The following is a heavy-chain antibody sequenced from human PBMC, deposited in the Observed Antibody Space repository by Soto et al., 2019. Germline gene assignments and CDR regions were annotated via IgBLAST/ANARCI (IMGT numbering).Heavy chain of an antibody. J-gene: IGHJ5*02. Sequence: SEARSLTCTVSGGSVSSSSYYRVWIRQPPGKGLEWIGSIYYSGSTYYNPSLKSRVTISVDTSKNQFSLKLSSVTAADTAVYYCARMIVATISRWFDPWGQGTLVTVSS. V-gene: IGHV4-39*01. CDR2: IYYSGST. D-gene: IGHD5-12*01. CDR3: ARMIVATISRWFDP. CDR1: GGSVSSSSYY.